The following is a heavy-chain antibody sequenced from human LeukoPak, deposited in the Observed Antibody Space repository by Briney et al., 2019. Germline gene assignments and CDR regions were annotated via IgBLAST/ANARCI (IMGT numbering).Heavy chain of an antibody. D-gene: IGHD3-10*01. Sequence: GRSLRLSCAASGFTFSSYAMHWVRQAPGKGLEWVAVISYDGSNKYYADSVKGRFTISRDNSKNTLYLQMNSLRAEDTAVYYCATTELFYYYYGMDVWGQGTTVTVSS. J-gene: IGHJ6*02. V-gene: IGHV3-30-3*01. CDR3: ATTELFYYYYGMDV. CDR2: ISYDGSNK. CDR1: GFTFSSYA.